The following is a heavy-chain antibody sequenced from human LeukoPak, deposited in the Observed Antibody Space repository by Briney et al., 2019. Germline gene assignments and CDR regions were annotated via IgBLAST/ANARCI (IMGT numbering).Heavy chain of an antibody. J-gene: IGHJ4*02. CDR1: GFTFSNYG. CDR3: AKDSHGSFDY. V-gene: IGHV3-30*18. D-gene: IGHD3-10*01. CDR2: ISYDGSNK. Sequence: GGSLGLSCAASGFTFSNYGMHWVRQAPGKGLEWVAVISYDGSNKYYEDSVKGRFTISRDNSKNTLYLQMNSLRAEDTAVYYCAKDSHGSFDYWGQGTLVTVSS.